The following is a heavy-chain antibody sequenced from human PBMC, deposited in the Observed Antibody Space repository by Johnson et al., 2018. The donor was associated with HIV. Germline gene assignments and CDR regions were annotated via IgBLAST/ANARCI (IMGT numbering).Heavy chain of an antibody. CDR1: GFTFDDYA. Sequence: VQLVESGGGLVQPGGSLRLSCVGSGFTFDDYAMHWVRQAPGKGLEWVSGISWNSGSKGYADSVKGRFTISRDNAENSLYLQMNSLRAEDTAVYYCARANYYHNWGQGTMVTVSS. D-gene: IGHD3-10*01. CDR3: ARANYYHN. J-gene: IGHJ3*02. CDR2: ISWNSGSK. V-gene: IGHV3-9*01.